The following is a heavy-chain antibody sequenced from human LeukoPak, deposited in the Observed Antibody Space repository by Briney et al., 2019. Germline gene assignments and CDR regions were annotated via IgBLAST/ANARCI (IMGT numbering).Heavy chain of an antibody. D-gene: IGHD1-26*01. J-gene: IGHJ6*02. CDR1: GGSFIGYY. Sequence: SETLSLTCAVYGGSFIGYYWSWIRQPPGKGLEWSGEINHSGSTNYNPSLKSRVTISVDTSKNQFSLKLSSVTAAGTAVYYCARVELNGMGVWGQGPTVTVS. CDR2: INHSGST. CDR3: ARVELNGMGV. V-gene: IGHV4-34*01.